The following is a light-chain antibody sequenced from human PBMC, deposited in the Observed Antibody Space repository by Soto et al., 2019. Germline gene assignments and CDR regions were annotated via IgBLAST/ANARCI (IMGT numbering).Light chain of an antibody. Sequence: QPVLTQSPSASASLGASVKLTCTLSSGHSSYIIVWHQQQPEEGPRYLMKLNSDGSHTKGDGIPDRFSGSSSGAERYLTISSLQSEDEADYYCQTWGTGIVVFGGGTKVTVL. CDR3: QTWGTGIVV. J-gene: IGLJ2*01. CDR1: SGHSSYI. CDR2: LNSDGSH. V-gene: IGLV4-69*01.